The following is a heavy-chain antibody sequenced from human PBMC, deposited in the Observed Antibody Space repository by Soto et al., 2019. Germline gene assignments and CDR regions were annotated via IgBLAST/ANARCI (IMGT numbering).Heavy chain of an antibody. CDR3: ASIQVGASPA. J-gene: IGHJ5*02. V-gene: IGHV1-8*01. D-gene: IGHD1-26*01. CDR1: GYTFTSYD. Sequence: QVQLVQSGAEVKKPGASVKVSCKASGYTFTSYDINWVRQATGQGLEWMGWMNPNSGNTGYAQKFQXXVXMXTNTSISTAYMELSSLRSEDTAVYYCASIQVGASPAWGQGTLVTVSS. CDR2: MNPNSGNT.